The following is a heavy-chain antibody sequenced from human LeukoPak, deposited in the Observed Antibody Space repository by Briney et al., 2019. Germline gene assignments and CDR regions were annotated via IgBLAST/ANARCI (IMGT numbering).Heavy chain of an antibody. CDR3: AVGSYYFDY. CDR2: ISGSSTST. Sequence: GGSLRLSCAASGFTFTTYAMNWVRQAPGKGLEWVSGISGSSTSTYYADSVKGRFTISRDSSKNTLYVQMNSLRAEDTAIYYCAVGSYYFDYWGQGTLVTVSS. CDR1: GFTFTTYA. J-gene: IGHJ4*01. V-gene: IGHV3-23*01. D-gene: IGHD3-10*01.